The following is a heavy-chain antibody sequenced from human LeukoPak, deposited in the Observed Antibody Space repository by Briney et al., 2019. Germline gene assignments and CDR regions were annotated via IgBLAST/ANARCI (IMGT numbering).Heavy chain of an antibody. Sequence: GGSLRLSCEASGFTFSRYTMHWVRQTPGKGLEWVAVISYDGSNKYYAGSVKGRFTISRDNSKNTLYLQMNSLRAEDTAVYYCARDPGPSDYGDNGGWGQGTLVTVSS. CDR3: ARDPGPSDYGDNGG. J-gene: IGHJ4*02. V-gene: IGHV3-30*04. D-gene: IGHD4-17*01. CDR2: ISYDGSNK. CDR1: GFTFSRYT.